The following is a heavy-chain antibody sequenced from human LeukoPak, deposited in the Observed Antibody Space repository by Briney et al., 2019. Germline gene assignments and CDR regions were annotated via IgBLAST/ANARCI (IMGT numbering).Heavy chain of an antibody. Sequence: GSLRLSCAASGFTFSDYYMNWIRQAPGKGLEWVSYISSSGSTIYYADSVKGRFTISRDNAKNSLYLQMNSLRAEDTAVYYCARRGPSGYRYMDVWGKGTTVTVSS. V-gene: IGHV3-11*04. CDR2: ISSSGSTI. CDR1: GFTFSDYY. J-gene: IGHJ6*03. D-gene: IGHD5-18*01. CDR3: ARRGPSGYRYMDV.